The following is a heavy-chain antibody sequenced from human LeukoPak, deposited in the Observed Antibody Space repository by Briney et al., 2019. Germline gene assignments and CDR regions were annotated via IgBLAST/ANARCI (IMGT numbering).Heavy chain of an antibody. J-gene: IGHJ4*02. CDR2: IQTSGST. Sequence: SQTLSLTCTVSGGSISSGGYYWNWIRQPAGKGLEWIGRIQTSGSTNYNPSLNSRVTISVDTSENQFSLELRSVAAADAAVYYCARTYCDSTTCYRFDYWGQGTLVTVSS. CDR3: ARTYCDSTTCYRFDY. D-gene: IGHD2-2*01. CDR1: GGSISSGGYY. V-gene: IGHV4-61*02.